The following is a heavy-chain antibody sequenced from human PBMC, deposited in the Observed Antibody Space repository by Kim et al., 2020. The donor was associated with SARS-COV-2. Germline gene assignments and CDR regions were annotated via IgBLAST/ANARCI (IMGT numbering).Heavy chain of an antibody. CDR3: ARDGSGDDSAEYFQH. Sequence: DSVRGRYTTSRDNAKNSLYLKMNSLRAEDTAMYYCARDGSGDDSAEYFQHWGQGTLVTVSS. V-gene: IGHV3-21*01. J-gene: IGHJ1*01. D-gene: IGHD1-26*01.